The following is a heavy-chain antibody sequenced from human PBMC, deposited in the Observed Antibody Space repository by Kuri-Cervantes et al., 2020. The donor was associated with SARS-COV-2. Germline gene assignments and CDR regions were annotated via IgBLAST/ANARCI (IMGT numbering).Heavy chain of an antibody. CDR3: ARDSEVVVAPSAFDI. D-gene: IGHD2-15*01. J-gene: IGHJ3*02. Sequence: LSLTCAASGFTFSNAWMSWVRQAPGKGLEWVTFISSDGKNKKCMTSGKGRFTISRDNSQNTLYLQMKSLRAEDTAVYYCARDSEVVVAPSAFDIWGQGTMVTVSS. V-gene: IGHV3-30*03. CDR2: ISSDGKNK. CDR1: GFTFSNAW.